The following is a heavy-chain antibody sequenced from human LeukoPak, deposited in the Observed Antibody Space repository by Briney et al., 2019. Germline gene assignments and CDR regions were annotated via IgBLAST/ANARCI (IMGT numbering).Heavy chain of an antibody. J-gene: IGHJ5*02. CDR2: VYYIGSP. Sequence: PSETLSLTCTVSGGSISSYFWSWIRQPPGMGLEWIGYVYYIGSPNYNPSLKSRVTISVDTSKNQFSLRLRSVTAADTAVYYCARVFDDYYDSSADPPLWFDPWGQGTLVTVSS. CDR3: ARVFDDYYDSSADPPLWFDP. CDR1: GGSISSYF. V-gene: IGHV4-59*01. D-gene: IGHD3-22*01.